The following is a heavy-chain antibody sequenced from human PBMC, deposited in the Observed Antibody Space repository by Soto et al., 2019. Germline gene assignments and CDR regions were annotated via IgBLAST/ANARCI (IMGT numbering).Heavy chain of an antibody. Sequence: PSETLSLTCAVYGGSFSGYYWSWIRQPPGKGLEWIGEINHSGSTNYNPSLKSRVTISVDTSKNQFSLKLSSVTAADTAVYYCARGSRYYFDYWGQGTLVTVSS. J-gene: IGHJ4*02. CDR2: INHSGST. V-gene: IGHV4-34*01. CDR3: ARGSRYYFDY. CDR1: GGSFSGYY.